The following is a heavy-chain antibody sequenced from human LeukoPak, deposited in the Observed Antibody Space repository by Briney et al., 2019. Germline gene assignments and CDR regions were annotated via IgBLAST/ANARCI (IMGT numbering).Heavy chain of an antibody. J-gene: IGHJ6*02. CDR1: GFTFSSCE. D-gene: IGHD4-17*01. V-gene: IGHV3-48*03. CDR3: ARDGSTVTTNYYYAMDV. CDR2: ISSSGSKI. Sequence: GGSLRLSCAASGFTFSSCEMNWVRQAPGKGLEWVSYISSSGSKIYYADSVKGRFTISRDNAKNLLYLQMNSLRAEDTAVYYCARDGSTVTTNYYYAMDVWGQGTTVTVSS.